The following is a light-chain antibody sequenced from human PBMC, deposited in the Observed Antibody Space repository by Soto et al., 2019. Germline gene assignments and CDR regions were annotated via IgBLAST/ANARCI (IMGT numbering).Light chain of an antibody. CDR3: QQSGSSPET. J-gene: IGKJ4*01. CDR2: GAS. V-gene: IGKV3-20*01. Sequence: IGLTQSPGTLSLSPGERATLSCRASQSVGSSYLAWYHQKPGQAPRLLISGASSRATGIPDRFSGSGSGTDFTLTISRLEPEDFAVFYCQQSGSSPETFGGGTKVDI. CDR1: QSVGSSY.